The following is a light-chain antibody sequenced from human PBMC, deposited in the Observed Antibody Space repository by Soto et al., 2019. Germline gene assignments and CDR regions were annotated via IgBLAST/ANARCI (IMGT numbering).Light chain of an antibody. CDR1: QSVSSSY. Sequence: EIVMTQSPATLSLSPGESATLSCRDSQSVSSSYLAWYQQKPGQAPRLLIYGASSRATGIQDRFSGSGSGTDFTITISSPVPEDFAVYYGQQRSSWPPITVGGAT. CDR2: GAS. CDR3: QQRSSWPPIT. J-gene: IGKJ4*01. V-gene: IGKV3D-20*02.